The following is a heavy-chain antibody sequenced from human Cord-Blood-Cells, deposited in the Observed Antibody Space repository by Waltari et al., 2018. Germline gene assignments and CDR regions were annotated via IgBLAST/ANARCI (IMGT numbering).Heavy chain of an antibody. V-gene: IGHV1-69*01. CDR3: ARDFGGSGSYYFDY. CDR2: IIPIFGTA. J-gene: IGHJ4*02. CDR1: GATFSSYA. Sequence: QVQLVQSGAEVKKPGSPVKVSCKASGATFSSYAISWVRQAPGQGLEWMGWIIPIFGTANYAQKFQGRVTITADESTSTAYMELSSLRSEDTAVYYWARDFGGSGSYYFDYWGQGTLVTVSS. D-gene: IGHD3-10*01.